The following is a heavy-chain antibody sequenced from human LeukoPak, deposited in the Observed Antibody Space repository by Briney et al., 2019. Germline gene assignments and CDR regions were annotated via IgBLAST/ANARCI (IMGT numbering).Heavy chain of an antibody. CDR2: INHSGST. Sequence: SETLSLTCTVSGGSISSGGYYWSWLRQPPGKGLEWIVEINHSGSTNYNPSLKSRVTISVDTSKNQFSLKLSSVTAAYTAVYYCARGQRLWFGELKFDYWGQGTLVTVSS. CDR1: GGSISSGGYY. V-gene: IGHV4-39*07. D-gene: IGHD3-10*01. J-gene: IGHJ4*02. CDR3: ARGQRLWFGELKFDY.